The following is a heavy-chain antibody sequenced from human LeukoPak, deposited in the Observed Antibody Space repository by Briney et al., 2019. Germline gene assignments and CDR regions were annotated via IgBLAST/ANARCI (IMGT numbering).Heavy chain of an antibody. CDR2: INPDGGST. Sequence: VASVKVSCKASGYTVTSYYMHWVRQAPGQGLEWMGLINPDGGSTAYAHRFQGRVTMTRDTSTSTVYMDFSSLRSEDTALYYCARAPRNSSTMLDYWGQGTLVTVSS. CDR3: ARAPRNSSTMLDY. D-gene: IGHD6-13*01. J-gene: IGHJ4*02. V-gene: IGHV1-46*01. CDR1: GYTVTSYY.